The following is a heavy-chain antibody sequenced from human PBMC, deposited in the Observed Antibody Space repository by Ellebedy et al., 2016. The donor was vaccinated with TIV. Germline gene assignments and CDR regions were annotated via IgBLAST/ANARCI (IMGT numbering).Heavy chain of an antibody. J-gene: IGHJ3*02. D-gene: IGHD3-22*01. CDR1: GFTFSSYA. CDR2: ISGSGGDT. V-gene: IGHV3-23*01. Sequence: GGSLRLSCAASGFTFSSYAMSWVRQAPGKGLEWVSVISGSGGDTSYTDSVKGRFTISRDNAKNTLYLQMHSLRAEDTAVYYCAKSHDSSGYYYVGAFDIWGQGTMVTASS. CDR3: AKSHDSSGYYYVGAFDI.